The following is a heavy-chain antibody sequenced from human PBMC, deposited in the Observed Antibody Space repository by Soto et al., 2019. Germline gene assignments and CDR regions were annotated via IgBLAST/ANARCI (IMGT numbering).Heavy chain of an antibody. CDR1: GFTFSSYD. J-gene: IGHJ6*02. CDR2: IWYDGSNK. Sequence: QVQLVESGGGVVQPGRSLRLSCAASGFTFSSYDMHWVRQAPGKGLEWVAVIWYDGSNKYYADSVKGRFTISRDNSKNTLYLQMNSLRAEDTAVYYCARDVYGMDVWGQGTTVTVSS. V-gene: IGHV3-33*01. CDR3: ARDVYGMDV.